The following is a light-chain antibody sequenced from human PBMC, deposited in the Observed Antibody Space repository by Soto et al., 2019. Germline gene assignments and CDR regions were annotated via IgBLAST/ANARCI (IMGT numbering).Light chain of an antibody. Sequence: IKMNQSPSTLSASVGDRVTITGRAARNVSSWLAWYQQKPGKAPKLLIYDASSLESGVPSRFSGSGSGTEFTLTISSLQPDDFATYYCQQYNSYSGTFGQGTKVDIK. CDR3: QQYNSYSGT. CDR1: RNVSSW. J-gene: IGKJ1*01. CDR2: DAS. V-gene: IGKV1-5*01.